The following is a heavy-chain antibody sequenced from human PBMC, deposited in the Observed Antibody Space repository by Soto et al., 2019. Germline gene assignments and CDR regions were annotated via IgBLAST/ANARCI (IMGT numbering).Heavy chain of an antibody. CDR2: IYYTGST. J-gene: IGHJ6*03. CDR1: GGSIRSYY. V-gene: IGHV4-59*01. CDR3: ARGSRSSYGYDVHYYYYMDG. D-gene: IGHD5-18*01. Sequence: QVQLQESGPGLVKPSETLSLTCTVSGGSIRSYYWSWIRRPPGKGLEWIGYIYYTGSTNYNTSRKSRVTISVDTSKNQSSLKLSSETAADTAVYYCARGSRSSYGYDVHYYYYMDGWGKGTTVTVSS.